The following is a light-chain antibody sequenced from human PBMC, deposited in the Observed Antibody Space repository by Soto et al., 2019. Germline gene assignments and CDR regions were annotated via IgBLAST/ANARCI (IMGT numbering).Light chain of an antibody. CDR3: QQRSNWPPIT. CDR2: DAS. CDR1: QSVSNY. J-gene: IGKJ5*01. Sequence: ILLPQSPATLSLSPGAGATLSCRASQSVSNYLAWYQQKPGQAPRLLIYDASNRATGIPARFSGSGSGTDFTLTISSLEPEDFAVYYCQQRSNWPPITFGQGTRLEIK. V-gene: IGKV3-11*01.